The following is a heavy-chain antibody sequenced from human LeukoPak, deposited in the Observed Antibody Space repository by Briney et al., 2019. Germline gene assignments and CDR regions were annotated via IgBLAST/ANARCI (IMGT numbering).Heavy chain of an antibody. J-gene: IGHJ6*02. CDR2: ISAYNGNT. D-gene: IGHD2-2*01. Sequence: GASVKVSCKASGYTFTSYGISWVRQAPGQGLEWMGWISAYNGNTNYAQKLQGRVTMTTDTSTSTAYMELRSLRSDDTAVYYCAREGYCSSTSCFYYYYYGMDVLGQGTTVTVSS. CDR3: AREGYCSSTSCFYYYYYGMDV. CDR1: GYTFTSYG. V-gene: IGHV1-18*01.